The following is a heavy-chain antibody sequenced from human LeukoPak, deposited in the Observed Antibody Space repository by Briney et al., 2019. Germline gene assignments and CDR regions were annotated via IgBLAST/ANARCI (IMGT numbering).Heavy chain of an antibody. D-gene: IGHD2-21*02. J-gene: IGHJ4*02. CDR1: GGSFSGYY. Sequence: SETLSLICAVYGGSFSGYYWSWIRQPPGKGLEWIGEINHSGSTDYNPSLKSRVTISVDTSKNQFSLKLSSVTAADTAVYYCARRRHSIVVVTARFFDYWGQGTLVTVSS. CDR3: ARRRHSIVVVTARFFDY. V-gene: IGHV4-34*01. CDR2: INHSGST.